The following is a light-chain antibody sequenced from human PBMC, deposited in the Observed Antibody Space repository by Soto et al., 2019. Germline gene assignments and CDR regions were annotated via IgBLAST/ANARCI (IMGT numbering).Light chain of an antibody. CDR3: QQFNDYPLT. Sequence: AIQLTQSPSSLSASVGDRVTITCRASQGSSSALAWYQQKPGKAPKLLIYAASSLESGVPSRFSGSGSGTAFALIISSLQPEDFATYYCQQFNDYPLTFGPGTTVDIK. CDR1: QGSSSA. V-gene: IGKV1D-13*01. CDR2: AAS. J-gene: IGKJ3*01.